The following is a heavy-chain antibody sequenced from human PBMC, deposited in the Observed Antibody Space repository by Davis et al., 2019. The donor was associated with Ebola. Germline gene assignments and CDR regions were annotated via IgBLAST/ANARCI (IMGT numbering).Heavy chain of an antibody. CDR3: ARQGSWGIVGATNE. Sequence: PSETLSLTCTVSGDSISSTSHYWGWIRQPPGKGLEWIGTISYSGSTHYNASLKSRVTISVDTSMNHFSLRLTSVTVADTAVYYCARQGSWGIVGATNEWGQGTLVTVSS. D-gene: IGHD1-26*01. V-gene: IGHV4-39*01. J-gene: IGHJ4*02. CDR2: ISYSGST. CDR1: GDSISSTSHY.